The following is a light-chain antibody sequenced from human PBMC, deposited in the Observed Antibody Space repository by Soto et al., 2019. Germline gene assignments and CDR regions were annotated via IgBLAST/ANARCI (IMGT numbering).Light chain of an antibody. CDR1: QSVSSK. Sequence: VMTQSPATLSVSPGERATLSCRASQSVSSKLAWYQQKPGQAPRLLIFGASTRATGIPARFSGSGSGTEYSLTISSLQSEDFAVYYCQQYNNWPITFGQGTRLEIK. CDR3: QQYNNWPIT. CDR2: GAS. J-gene: IGKJ5*01. V-gene: IGKV3-15*01.